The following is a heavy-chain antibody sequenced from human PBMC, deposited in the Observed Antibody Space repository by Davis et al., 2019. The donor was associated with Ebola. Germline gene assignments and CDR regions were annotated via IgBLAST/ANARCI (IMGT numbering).Heavy chain of an antibody. J-gene: IGHJ3*02. D-gene: IGHD3-3*01. CDR2: ISSSSSYI. CDR1: GFTFSSYS. CDR3: ARDESPGYYDFWSGYYTGAFDI. Sequence: GGSLRLSCAASGFTFSSYSMNWVRQAPGKGLEWVSSISSSSSYIYYADSVKGRFTISRDNAKNSLYLQMNSLRAEDTAVYYCARDESPGYYDFWSGYYTGAFDIWGQGTMVTVSS. V-gene: IGHV3-21*01.